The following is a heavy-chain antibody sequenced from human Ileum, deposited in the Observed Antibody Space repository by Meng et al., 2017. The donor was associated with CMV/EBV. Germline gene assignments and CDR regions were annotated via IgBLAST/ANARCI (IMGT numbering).Heavy chain of an antibody. J-gene: IGHJ4*02. CDR1: GYSFTDYY. Sequence: QVQLVQSGAALEQPGVSVKVSCKASGYSFTDYYIHWLRRAPGQGLEWMGWINPNSGDTNYAQTFQDRVTVTRDTSINTVYMDFRGLTSDDTAMYYCVRGANYASYRVDYWGQGTLVTVSS. V-gene: IGHV1-2*02. CDR3: VRGANYASYRVDY. D-gene: IGHD2-2*01. CDR2: INPNSGDT.